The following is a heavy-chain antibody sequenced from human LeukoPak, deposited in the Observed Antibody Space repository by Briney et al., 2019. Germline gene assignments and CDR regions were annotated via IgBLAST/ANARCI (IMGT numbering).Heavy chain of an antibody. CDR3: ARDHYSYGYFTTEYYGMDV. CDR1: GFTFSNYA. V-gene: IGHV4-59*01. CDR2: IYYSGST. D-gene: IGHD5-18*01. J-gene: IGHJ6*02. Sequence: GSLRLSCAASGFTFSNYAMTWVRQAPGKGLEWIGYIYYSGSTNYNPSLKSRVTISVDTSKNQFSLKLSSVTAADTAVYYCARDHYSYGYFTTEYYGMDVWGQGTTVTVSS.